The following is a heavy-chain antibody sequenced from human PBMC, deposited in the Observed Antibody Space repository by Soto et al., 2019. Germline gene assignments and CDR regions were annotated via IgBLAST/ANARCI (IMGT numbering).Heavy chain of an antibody. Sequence: GGSLRLSCAASGFTFSSYGMHWVRQAPGKGLEWVAVIWYDGSNKYYADSVKGRFTISRDNSKNTLYLQMNSLRAEDTAVYYCARGYSSSWYPDYWGQGTLVTVSS. CDR3: ARGYSSSWYPDY. J-gene: IGHJ4*02. D-gene: IGHD6-13*01. CDR1: GFTFSSYG. V-gene: IGHV3-33*01. CDR2: IWYDGSNK.